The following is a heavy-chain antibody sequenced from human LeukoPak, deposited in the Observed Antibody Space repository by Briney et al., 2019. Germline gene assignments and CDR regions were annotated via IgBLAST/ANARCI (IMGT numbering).Heavy chain of an antibody. V-gene: IGHV4-34*01. J-gene: IGHJ5*01. CDR2: INHSGST. D-gene: IGHD5-12*01. CDR3: ARAQQGYSGYDYYWFDS. Sequence: SETLSLTCAVYGGSFSDYYWNWIHQPPGKGLEWIGEINHSGSTNYNPSLKSRVTISVDTSKNQFSLKLSSVTAADTAVYYCARAQQGYSGYDYYWFDSWGQGTLVTVSS. CDR1: GGSFSDYY.